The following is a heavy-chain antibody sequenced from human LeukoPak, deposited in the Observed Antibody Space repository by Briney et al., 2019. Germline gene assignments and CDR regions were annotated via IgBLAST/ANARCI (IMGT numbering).Heavy chain of an antibody. D-gene: IGHD3-9*01. CDR2: ISDSGGST. CDR1: GFTFSSYA. V-gene: IGHV3-23*01. J-gene: IGHJ4*02. Sequence: GGSLRLSCAASGFTFSSYAMSWVRQAPGKGLEWVSGISDSGGSTFYADSVKGRFTISRDNSKNILYLQMNSLRADDTAVYYCAKVSESNYDILTGYYTPYYFDYWGQGTLVTVSS. CDR3: AKVSESNYDILTGYYTPYYFDY.